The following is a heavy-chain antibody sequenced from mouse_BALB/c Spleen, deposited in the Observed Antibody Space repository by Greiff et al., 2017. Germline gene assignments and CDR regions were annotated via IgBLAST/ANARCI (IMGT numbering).Heavy chain of an antibody. J-gene: IGHJ2*01. Sequence: QVQLQQSGAELVKPGASVKLSCKASGYTFTSYWMHWVKQRPGQGLEWIGEINPSNGRTNYNEKFKSKATLTVDKSSSTAYMQLSSLTSEDSAVYYCARSVYDYWAYWGQGTTLTVSS. CDR2: INPSNGRT. D-gene: IGHD2-4*01. CDR3: ARSVYDYWAY. V-gene: IGHV1S81*02. CDR1: GYTFTSYW.